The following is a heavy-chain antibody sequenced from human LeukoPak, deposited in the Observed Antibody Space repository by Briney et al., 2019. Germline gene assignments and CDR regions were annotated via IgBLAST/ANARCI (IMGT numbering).Heavy chain of an antibody. CDR2: IRDSGAYV. J-gene: IGHJ4*02. D-gene: IGHD1-14*01. V-gene: IGHV3-23*01. CDR1: GFTFSNYG. Sequence: GGSLTLSCAASGFTFSNYGMGWVRQAPGKGMELVSTIRDSGAYVFYAASLKGPFTISRENSHNLVYLQMNILRAEDTAEYFWAKRARYNRPRATDFDSWGEGTQVAVSS. CDR3: AKRARYNRPRATDFDS.